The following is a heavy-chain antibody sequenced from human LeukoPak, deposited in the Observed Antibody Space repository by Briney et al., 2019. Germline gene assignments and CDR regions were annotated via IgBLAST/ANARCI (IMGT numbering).Heavy chain of an antibody. J-gene: IGHJ3*02. CDR1: GFTFSSYW. Sequence: GGSLRLSCAASGFTFSSYWMSWVRQAPGKGLEWVANIKQDGSEKYYVDSVEGRFTISRDNAKNSLYLQMNSLRAEDTAVYYCARARRITMVRGAISIWGQGTMVTVSS. CDR3: ARARRITMVRGAISI. CDR2: IKQDGSEK. D-gene: IGHD3-10*01. V-gene: IGHV3-7*01.